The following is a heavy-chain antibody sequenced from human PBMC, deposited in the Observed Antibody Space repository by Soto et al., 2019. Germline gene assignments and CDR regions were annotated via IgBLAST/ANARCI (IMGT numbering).Heavy chain of an antibody. Sequence: SVKVSCKASGGTFSSDAISWVRQAPGQGLEWMGGIIPIFGTANYAQKFQGRVTITADESTSTAYMELSSLRSEDTAVYYCASTTVTTNWFDPWGQGTLVTVSS. J-gene: IGHJ5*02. CDR3: ASTTVTTNWFDP. CDR1: GGTFSSDA. CDR2: IIPIFGTA. V-gene: IGHV1-69*13. D-gene: IGHD4-4*01.